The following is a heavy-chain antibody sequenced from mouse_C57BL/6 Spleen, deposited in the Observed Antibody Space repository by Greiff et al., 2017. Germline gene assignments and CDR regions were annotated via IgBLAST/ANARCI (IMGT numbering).Heavy chain of an antibody. D-gene: IGHD1-1*01. J-gene: IGHJ1*03. Sequence: QVTLKECGPGILQSSQTLSLTCSFSGFSLSTSGMGVSWIRQPSGKGLEWLAHIYWDDDKRYNPSLKSRLTISKDTSRNQVFLKITSVDTADTATYYCARNYYGRVYWYFDVWGTGTTVTVSS. CDR2: IYWDDDK. CDR3: ARNYYGRVYWYFDV. V-gene: IGHV8-12*01. CDR1: GFSLSTSGMG.